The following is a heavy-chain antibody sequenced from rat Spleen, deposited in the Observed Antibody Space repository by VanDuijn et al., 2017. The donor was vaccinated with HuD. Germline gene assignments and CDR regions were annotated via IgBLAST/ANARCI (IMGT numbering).Heavy chain of an antibody. CDR2: ISTRGGST. Sequence: EVQLVESGGDLVQPGRSVRLSCAASGFTFSNFPMAWVRQAPTKGLEWVATISTRGGSTYYRDSVKGRFTISRDNAKSTLSLQMNILRSEDTATYYCATDGFYDGTDYAVYVMDAWGQGASVTVSS. CDR3: ATDGFYDGTDYAVYVMDA. D-gene: IGHD1-12*02. CDR1: GFTFSNFP. J-gene: IGHJ4*01. V-gene: IGHV5-46*01.